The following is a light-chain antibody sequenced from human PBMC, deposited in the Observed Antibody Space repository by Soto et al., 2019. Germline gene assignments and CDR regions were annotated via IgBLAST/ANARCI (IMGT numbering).Light chain of an antibody. J-gene: IGKJ4*01. CDR1: QSVSSSY. CDR3: QQYGSSL. CDR2: GAS. Sequence: EIELTQSPGTLSLSPGERATLSCRASQSVSSSYLAWYQQKPGQAPRLLIYGASSRATGIPDRFSGSGSGTDFTITISRLEPEDFAVYYCQQYGSSLFGGGTKVEIK. V-gene: IGKV3-20*01.